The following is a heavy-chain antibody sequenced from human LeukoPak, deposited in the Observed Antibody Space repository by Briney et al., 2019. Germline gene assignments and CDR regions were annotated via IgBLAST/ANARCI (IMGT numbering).Heavy chain of an antibody. V-gene: IGHV4-59*01. CDR1: GGSISSYY. CDR3: ARDISSSWYVEYVRGSGWFDP. Sequence: SETLSLTCTVSGGSISSYYWSWIRQPPGKGLEWIGYIYYSGSTNYNPSLKSRVTISVDTSKNQFSLKLSSVTAADTAVYYCARDISSSWYVEYVRGSGWFDPLGQGTLVTVSS. CDR2: IYYSGST. J-gene: IGHJ5*02. D-gene: IGHD6-13*01.